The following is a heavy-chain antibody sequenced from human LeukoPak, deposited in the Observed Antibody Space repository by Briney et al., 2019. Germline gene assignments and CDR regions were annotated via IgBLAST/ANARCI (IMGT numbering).Heavy chain of an antibody. V-gene: IGHV1-18*01. CDR1: GYTFTSYG. Sequence: GASVKVSCKASGYTFTSYGISWVRQAPGQGLEWMGWISAYNGNTNYAQKLQGRVTMTTDTSTSTAYMELRSLRAEDTAVYYCAKAHYYDSSGCVDIWGQGTMVTVSS. J-gene: IGHJ3*02. CDR3: AKAHYYDSSGCVDI. D-gene: IGHD3-22*01. CDR2: ISAYNGNT.